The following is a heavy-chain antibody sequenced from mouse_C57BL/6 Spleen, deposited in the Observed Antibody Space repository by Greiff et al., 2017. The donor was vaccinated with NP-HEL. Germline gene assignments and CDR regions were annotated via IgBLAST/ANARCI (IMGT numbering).Heavy chain of an antibody. Sequence: QVQLKQSGPELVKPGASVKISCKASGYAFSSSWMNWVKQRPGKGLEWIGRIYPGDGDTNYNGKFKGKATLTADKSSSTAYMQLSSLTSEDSAVYFGAPLHVGAMDYWGQGTSVTVSS. CDR3: APLHVGAMDY. CDR2: IYPGDGDT. J-gene: IGHJ4*01. V-gene: IGHV1-82*01. D-gene: IGHD1-2*01. CDR1: GYAFSSSW.